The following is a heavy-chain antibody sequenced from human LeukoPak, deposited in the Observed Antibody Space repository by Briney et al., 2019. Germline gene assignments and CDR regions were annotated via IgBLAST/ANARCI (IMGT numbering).Heavy chain of an antibody. D-gene: IGHD1-26*01. CDR3: AGDLSATIRAYDY. CDR2: IAISGSYI. J-gene: IGHJ4*02. Sequence: GGSLRLSCAASGFILSDYNMNWVRQAPGKGLEWVSFIAISGSYITYADSVKGRFTISRDNAKNSLYLQMNSLRAEDTAVYYCAGDLSATIRAYDYWGQGTLVTVSS. V-gene: IGHV3-21*01. CDR1: GFILSDYN.